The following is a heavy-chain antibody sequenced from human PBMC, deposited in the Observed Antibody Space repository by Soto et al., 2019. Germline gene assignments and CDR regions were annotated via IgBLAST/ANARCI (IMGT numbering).Heavy chain of an antibody. CDR3: ARMDGDFNYYALDV. CDR2: FFSDVER. V-gene: IGHV2-26*01. CDR1: GFSLSSGRMG. J-gene: IGHJ6*02. D-gene: IGHD4-17*01. Sequence: SCPTLVNPTETLTLTCTVSGFSLSSGRMGVSWIRQPPGKPLEWLAHFFSDVERSYSASMRSRLTLSTDISGSQVVLTMTNMDPVDTATYYCARMDGDFNYYALDVWGQGTTVTVSS.